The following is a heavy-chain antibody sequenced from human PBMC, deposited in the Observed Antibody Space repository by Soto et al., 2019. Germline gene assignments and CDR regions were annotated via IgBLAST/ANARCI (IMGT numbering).Heavy chain of an antibody. J-gene: IGHJ4*02. CDR1: GYTFTSYY. V-gene: IGHV1-46*01. CDR3: ARCVLVAGSKPDLVVDY. CDR2: INPSGGST. D-gene: IGHD2-2*01. Sequence: ASVKVSCKASGYTFTSYYMHWVRQAPGQGLEWMGIINPSGGSTSYAQRFQGRVTMTRDTSTSTVYMELSSLRSEDTAVYYCARCVLVAGSKPDLVVDYWGQGTLVTVSS.